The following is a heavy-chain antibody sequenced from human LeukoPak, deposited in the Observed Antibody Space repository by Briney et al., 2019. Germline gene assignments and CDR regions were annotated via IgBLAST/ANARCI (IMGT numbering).Heavy chain of an antibody. D-gene: IGHD5/OR15-5a*01. CDR1: GGSINNYY. CDR3: ARANSLYETYYFGY. Sequence: SETLSLTCTVSGGSINNYYWTWIRQPPGKGLEWIGYIYYSGSTNYNPSLKSRVTISIDTSKNQFSLKLTSVTAADTAVYYCARANSLYETYYFGYWGQGTLVTVSS. CDR2: IYYSGST. J-gene: IGHJ4*02. V-gene: IGHV4-59*01.